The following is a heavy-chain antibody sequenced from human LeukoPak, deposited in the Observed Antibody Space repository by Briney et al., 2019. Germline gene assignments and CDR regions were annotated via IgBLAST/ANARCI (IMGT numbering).Heavy chain of an antibody. CDR1: GFTFSSYA. CDR3: AKPREGSGSYYKSFFDS. D-gene: IGHD3-10*01. V-gene: IGHV3-23*01. Sequence: GGSLRLSCAASGFTFSSYAMSWVRQAPGKGLEWVSVISDSGGDTNYADSVKGRFTISRDNSKNTLYLQMNTLRAEDTAVYYCAKPREGSGSYYKSFFDSWGQGTLVTVSS. CDR2: ISDSGGDT. J-gene: IGHJ4*02.